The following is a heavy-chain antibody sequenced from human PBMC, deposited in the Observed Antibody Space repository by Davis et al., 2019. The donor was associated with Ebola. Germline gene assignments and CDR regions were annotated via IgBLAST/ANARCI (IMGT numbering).Heavy chain of an antibody. CDR1: GYTFTGYY. Sequence: ASVKVSCKASGYTFTGYYMHWVRQAPGQGLEWMGWINPNSGGTNYAQKFQGRVTMTRDTSISTAYMELSRLRSDDTAVYYCARGTRGKAAALFFDYWGQGTLVTVSS. J-gene: IGHJ4*02. CDR2: INPNSGGT. CDR3: ARGTRGKAAALFFDY. V-gene: IGHV1-2*02. D-gene: IGHD6-13*01.